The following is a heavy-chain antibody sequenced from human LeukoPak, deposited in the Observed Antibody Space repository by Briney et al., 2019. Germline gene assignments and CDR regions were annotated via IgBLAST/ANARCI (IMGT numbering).Heavy chain of an antibody. CDR1: GDSINSLDL. V-gene: IGHV4-4*02. J-gene: IGHJ4*02. CDR3: AGLVGRYSSGLYYYYFDY. CDR2: MYLSGTT. Sequence: TSGTLSLTCTVSGDSINSLDLWSWVRQPPGKGLEWVGEMYLSGTTHSNPSVKSRVTISIDKSKNQFFLNLSSVTAADTAVYYCAGLVGRYSSGLYYYYFDYWGQGTLVTVSS. D-gene: IGHD3-22*01.